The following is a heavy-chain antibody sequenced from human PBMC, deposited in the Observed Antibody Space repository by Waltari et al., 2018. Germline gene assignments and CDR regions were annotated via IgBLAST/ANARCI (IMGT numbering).Heavy chain of an antibody. CDR3: ARHRRWLEPHAFDI. CDR2: IYPGDSDT. J-gene: IGHJ3*02. D-gene: IGHD6-19*01. CDR1: GYSFTSYW. V-gene: IGHV5-51*01. Sequence: KGSGYSFTSYWIGWVRQMPGKGLEWMGIIYPGDSDTRYSPSFQGQVTISADKSISTAYLQWSSLKASDTAMYYCARHRRWLEPHAFDIWGQGTMVTVSS.